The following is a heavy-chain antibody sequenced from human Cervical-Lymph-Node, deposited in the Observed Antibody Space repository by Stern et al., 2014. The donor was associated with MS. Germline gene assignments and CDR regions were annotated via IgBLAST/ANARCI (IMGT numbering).Heavy chain of an antibody. CDR1: GGSISNTNW. CDR2: IYHSVTT. CDR3: ARVNTGYNWFDY. J-gene: IGHJ5*01. Sequence: VQLVESGPGLVKPSGTLSLTCAVSGGSISNTNWWGWVRQTPGMGLEWIGEIYHSVTTNFSPSLKSRVTMSVDKSKNQFSLEVKSVTAADTAIYYCARVNTGYNWFDYWGQGTLVTVSS. V-gene: IGHV4-4*02. D-gene: IGHD5-12*01.